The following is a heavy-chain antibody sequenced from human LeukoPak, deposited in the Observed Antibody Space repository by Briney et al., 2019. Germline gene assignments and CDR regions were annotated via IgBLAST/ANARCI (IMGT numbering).Heavy chain of an antibody. Sequence: GGSLRLSCAASGFTFSSYGMSWVRQAPGKGLEWVSAISGTGGSTYYADSVKGRFTISRDNAKNSLFLQMNSLRAEDTAVYYCARVLRYCSGGNCYSGGLGYMDVWGKGTTVTISS. D-gene: IGHD2-15*01. CDR2: ISGTGGST. CDR1: GFTFSSYG. V-gene: IGHV3-23*01. J-gene: IGHJ6*03. CDR3: ARVLRYCSGGNCYSGGLGYMDV.